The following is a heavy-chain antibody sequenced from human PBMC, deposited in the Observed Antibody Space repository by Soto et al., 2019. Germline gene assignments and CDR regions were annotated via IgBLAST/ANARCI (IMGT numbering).Heavy chain of an antibody. D-gene: IGHD2-15*01. CDR1: GYTFPSSY. J-gene: IGHJ6*02. CDR2: INSGGGST. V-gene: IGHV1-46*03. CDR3: ARDSCSGGSCNGMDV. Sequence: QVQLVQSGAEVKKPGASVKVSCKASGYTFPSSYMHWVRQAPGQGLEWMGIINSGGGSTSYAQKFQGRVTMTRDTSTSTVYMELSSLRSEDTAVYYCARDSCSGGSCNGMDVWGQGTTVTVSS.